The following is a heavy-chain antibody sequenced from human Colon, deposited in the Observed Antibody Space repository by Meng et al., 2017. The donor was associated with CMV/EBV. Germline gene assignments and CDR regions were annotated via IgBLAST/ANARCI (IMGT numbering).Heavy chain of an antibody. CDR2: ISHDGAKK. CDR3: ARASNSSFDP. Sequence: SCAASGFTFSAYPIHWVRQAPGKGLEWVAIISHDGAKKYYAASVKGRFTISRDNSQNTVNVQMNSLRGDDTAVYYCARASNSSFDPWGQGTLVTVSS. D-gene: IGHD4-11*01. V-gene: IGHV3-30*04. J-gene: IGHJ5*02. CDR1: GFTFSAYP.